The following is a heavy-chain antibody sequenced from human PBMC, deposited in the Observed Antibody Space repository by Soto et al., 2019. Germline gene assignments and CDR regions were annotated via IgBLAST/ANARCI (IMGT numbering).Heavy chain of an antibody. CDR3: ARPARQDTVAGNY. CDR2: INYTGIT. D-gene: IGHD6-19*01. Sequence: SETLSLTCTVSGGSISSSSYYWGWIRQPPGKGLEWIGSINYTGITHYNPSLKSRATISIDTSKNQFSLNLNSVTATDTAVYYCARPARQDTVAGNYWGQGTLVNVS. V-gene: IGHV4-39*01. J-gene: IGHJ4*02. CDR1: GGSISSSSYY.